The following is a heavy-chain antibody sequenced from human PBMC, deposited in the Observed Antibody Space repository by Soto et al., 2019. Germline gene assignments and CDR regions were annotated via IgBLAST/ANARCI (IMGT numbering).Heavy chain of an antibody. Sequence: ASVKVSCKASGYTFTGYYMHWVRQAPGQGLEWMGWINPNSAGTNYAQKFQGWVTMTRDTSISTAYMELSRLRSDDTAVYYCARSKVGYYGSGSYYDEYGMDVWGQGTTVTAP. CDR2: INPNSAGT. D-gene: IGHD3-10*01. V-gene: IGHV1-2*04. CDR1: GYTFTGYY. CDR3: ARSKVGYYGSGSYYDEYGMDV. J-gene: IGHJ6*02.